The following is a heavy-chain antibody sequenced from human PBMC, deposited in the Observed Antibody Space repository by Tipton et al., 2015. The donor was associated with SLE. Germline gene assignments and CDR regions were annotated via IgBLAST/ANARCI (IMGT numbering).Heavy chain of an antibody. CDR2: IKQDGSEK. CDR1: GFTFSSYW. CDR3: AREGGYYDFWSGYYTSGYRDYYYMDV. J-gene: IGHJ6*03. V-gene: IGHV3-7*01. Sequence: SLRLSCAASGFTFSSYWMSWVRQAPGKGLEWVANIKQDGSEKYYVDSVKGRFTISRDNAKNSLYLQMNSLRAEDTAVYYCAREGGYYDFWSGYYTSGYRDYYYMDVWGKGTTVTVSS. D-gene: IGHD3-3*01.